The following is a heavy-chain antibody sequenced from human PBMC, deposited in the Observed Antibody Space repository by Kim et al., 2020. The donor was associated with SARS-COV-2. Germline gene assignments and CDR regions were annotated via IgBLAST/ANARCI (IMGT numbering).Heavy chain of an antibody. D-gene: IGHD6-13*01. CDR1: GGTFSSYA. CDR3: ARAEAVGTSVYYYGMDV. Sequence: ASVKVSCKASGGTFSSYAISWVRQAPGQGLEWMGRIIPILGIANYAQKFQGRVTITADKSTSTAYMELSSLRSEDTAVYYCARAEAVGTSVYYYGMDVWGQGTTVTVSS. CDR2: IIPILGIA. V-gene: IGHV1-69*04. J-gene: IGHJ6*02.